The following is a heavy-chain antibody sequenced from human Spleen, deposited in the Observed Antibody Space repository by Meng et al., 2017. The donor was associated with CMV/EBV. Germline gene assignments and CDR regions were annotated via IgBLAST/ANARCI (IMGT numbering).Heavy chain of an antibody. J-gene: IGHJ4*02. CDR3: ARLESVVNSLDY. Sequence: GESLKISCKGSGYSFTSHWIGWVRQMPGKSLEWMGIIYPGDSDTRYSPFFQGQVIISADKSISTAYLQWSGLKASDTATYYCARLESVVNSLDYWGQGTLVTVSS. CDR2: IYPGDSDT. V-gene: IGHV5-51*01. CDR1: GYSFTSHW.